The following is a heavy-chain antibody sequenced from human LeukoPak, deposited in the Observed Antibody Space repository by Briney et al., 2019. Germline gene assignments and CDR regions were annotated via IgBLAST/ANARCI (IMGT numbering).Heavy chain of an antibody. CDR1: GGSVSSGSYY. CDR2: IYISGTT. D-gene: IGHD5-18*01. CDR3: ARGRTADYYQYYMDV. J-gene: IGHJ6*03. V-gene: IGHV4-61*02. Sequence: SETLSLTCTVSGGSVSSGSYYWTWIRQTAGKELEWIGRIYISGTTNYNPSLKSRVTISLDTSENQFSLKLSSVTAADTAVYYCARGRTADYYQYYMDVWGTGTTVTVSS.